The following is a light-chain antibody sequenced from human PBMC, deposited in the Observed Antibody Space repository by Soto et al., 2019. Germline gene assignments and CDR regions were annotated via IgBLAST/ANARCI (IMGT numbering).Light chain of an antibody. CDR3: QVLDGGTDQNYV. CDR2: DDS. CDR1: NIGGRS. V-gene: IGLV3-21*02. Sequence: SYALTQPPSVSVAPGQTATITCGGHNIGGRSLHWYQQRPGQAPVVVVYDDSDRPSGIPERFSGSNSGNTATLTITSAEAGDEADYFCQVLDGGTDQNYVFGPGTKLTVL. J-gene: IGLJ1*01.